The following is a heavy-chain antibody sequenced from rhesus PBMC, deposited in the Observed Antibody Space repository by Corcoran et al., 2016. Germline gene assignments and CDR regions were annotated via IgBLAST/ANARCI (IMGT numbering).Heavy chain of an antibody. J-gene: IGHJ4*01. V-gene: IGHV7-114*01. CDR2: ISTHTGNP. CDR3: ARLGGGFDY. Sequence: QVQLVQSGAEVKQPGASVKVSCKASGYTFTSYGMNWVRQAQGQRLEWMGGISTHTGNPTYAPGFKERFTCSMDTSISTAYLQISSLKAEDTAVYYCARLGGGFDYWGQGVLVTVSS. D-gene: IGHD3-34*01. CDR1: GYTFTSYG.